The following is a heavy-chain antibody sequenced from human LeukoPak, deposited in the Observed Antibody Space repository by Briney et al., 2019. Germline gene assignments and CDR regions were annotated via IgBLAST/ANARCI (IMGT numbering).Heavy chain of an antibody. V-gene: IGHV4-4*07. J-gene: IGHJ3*02. CDR2: IYTSGST. Sequence: SETLSLTCTVSGGSISSYYWSWIRQPAGKGLEWIGRIYTSGSTNYNPSLKSRVTMSVDTSKNQFSLKLSSVTAADTAVYYCARDVYYYGSGTLVGDIWGQGTMVTVSS. CDR3: ARDVYYYGSGTLVGDI. D-gene: IGHD3-10*01. CDR1: GGSISSYY.